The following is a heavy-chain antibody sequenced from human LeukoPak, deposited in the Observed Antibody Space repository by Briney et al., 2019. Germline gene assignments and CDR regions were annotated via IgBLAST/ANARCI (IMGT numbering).Heavy chain of an antibody. CDR3: ARAFPEYDP. V-gene: IGHV1-2*02. CDR2: INPNSGAT. J-gene: IGHJ5*02. D-gene: IGHD6-6*01. CDR1: GYTFTAYY. Sequence: ASVKVSCKASGYTFTAYYIHWVRQAPGQGPECMGWINPNSGATNYAQKFQGRVTMSVDTSKNQFSLKLSSVTAADTAVYYCARAFPEYDPWGQGTLVTVSS.